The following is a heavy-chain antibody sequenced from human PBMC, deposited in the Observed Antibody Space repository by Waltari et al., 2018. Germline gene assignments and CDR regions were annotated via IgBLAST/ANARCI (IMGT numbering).Heavy chain of an antibody. CDR1: VESISRSDYY. Sequence: QLQLQESGPGLVKPSETLSLSCTVSVESISRSDYYWGWIRQAPGKGVEWIGSVDDSGISYYNPSLKSRVDISTDTSKNRLSLRLTSVTAADSAGYHCARQRPAALVAWFDAWGQGTPVIVSS. CDR3: ARQRPAALVAWFDA. D-gene: IGHD2-2*01. CDR2: VDDSGIS. V-gene: IGHV4-39*07. J-gene: IGHJ5*02.